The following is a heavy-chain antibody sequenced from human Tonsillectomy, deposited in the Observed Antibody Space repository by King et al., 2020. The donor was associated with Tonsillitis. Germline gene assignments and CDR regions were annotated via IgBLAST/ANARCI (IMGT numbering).Heavy chain of an antibody. CDR2: INYSGSS. Sequence: QLQESGPGLVKPSETLSLTCTVSGGSISSTSYYWGWIRQPPGKGLDWIGSINYSGSSYYNPSLKSRVTISVDTSKNQFSLNLSSVTAADTAVYYCASSPAGYYYYYYMDVWGKGTTVTVSS. J-gene: IGHJ6*03. D-gene: IGHD6-13*01. V-gene: IGHV4-39*01. CDR1: GGSISSTSYY. CDR3: ASSPAGYYYYYYMDV.